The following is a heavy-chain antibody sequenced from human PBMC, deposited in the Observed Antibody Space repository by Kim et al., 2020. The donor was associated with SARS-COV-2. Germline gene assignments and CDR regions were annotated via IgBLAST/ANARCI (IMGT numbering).Heavy chain of an antibody. Sequence: SETLSLTCTVSDSSISSYYWSWIRQPPGKGLEWIGCIYYSGSTNYNPSLKSRVTISVDTSNNQFSLKLSSVTAADTAVYYCARHYAGWVYYGMDVWGQGTTVTVSS. CDR3: ARHYAGWVYYGMDV. V-gene: IGHV4-59*08. J-gene: IGHJ6*02. CDR2: IYYSGST. CDR1: DSSISSYY. D-gene: IGHD1-26*01.